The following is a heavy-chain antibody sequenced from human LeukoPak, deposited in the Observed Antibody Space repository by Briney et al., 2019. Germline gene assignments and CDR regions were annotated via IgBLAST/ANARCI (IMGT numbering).Heavy chain of an antibody. Sequence: PSETLSLTCAVYGGSFSGYYWSWIRQPPGKGLEWIGEINHSGSTNYNPSLKSRVTISVDTSKNQFSLKLSSVTAADTAVYYCARHNDYGSGSYQGYYYMDVWGKGTTVTISS. CDR2: INHSGST. D-gene: IGHD3-10*01. CDR1: GGSFSGYY. J-gene: IGHJ6*03. CDR3: ARHNDYGSGSYQGYYYMDV. V-gene: IGHV4-34*01.